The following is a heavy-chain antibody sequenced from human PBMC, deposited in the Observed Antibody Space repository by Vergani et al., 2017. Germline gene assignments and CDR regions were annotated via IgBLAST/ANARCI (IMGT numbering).Heavy chain of an antibody. V-gene: IGHV1-69*13. Sequence: QVQLVQSGAEVKKPGASVKVSCKASGYTFTSYGISWVRQAPGQGLEWMGGIIPIFGTANYAQKFQGRVTITADESTSTAYMELSSLRSEDTAVYYCASLADCSGGSCYYYYYGMDVWGQGTTVTVSS. D-gene: IGHD2-15*01. CDR3: ASLADCSGGSCYYYYYGMDV. CDR2: IIPIFGTA. J-gene: IGHJ6*02. CDR1: GYTFTSYG.